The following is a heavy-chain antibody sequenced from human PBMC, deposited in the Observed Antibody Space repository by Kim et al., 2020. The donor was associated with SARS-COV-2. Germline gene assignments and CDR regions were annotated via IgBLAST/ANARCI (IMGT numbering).Heavy chain of an antibody. V-gene: IGHV4-34*01. CDR3: ARAAHTAMVATGLFDY. D-gene: IGHD5-18*01. CDR1: GGSFSGYY. Sequence: SETLSLTCAVYGGSFSGYYWSWIRQPPGKGLEWIGEINHSGSTNYNPSLKSRVTISVDTSKNQFSLKLSSVTAADTAVYYCARAAHTAMVATGLFDYWGQGTLVTVSS. J-gene: IGHJ4*02. CDR2: INHSGST.